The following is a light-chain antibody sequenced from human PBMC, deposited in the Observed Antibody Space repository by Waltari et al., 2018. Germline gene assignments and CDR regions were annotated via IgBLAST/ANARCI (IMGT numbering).Light chain of an antibody. V-gene: IGKV1-39*01. Sequence: DIQMTQSPSSLSASVGDRVTITCRASQSVSSYLNWYQQKPGKAPRLLIYAASSLQSGVPSRFSGSGSGTEFALPISSLQPEDFATYYCQQSSSTPPWTFGQGTKVEIK. CDR2: AAS. CDR1: QSVSSY. J-gene: IGKJ1*01. CDR3: QQSSSTPPWT.